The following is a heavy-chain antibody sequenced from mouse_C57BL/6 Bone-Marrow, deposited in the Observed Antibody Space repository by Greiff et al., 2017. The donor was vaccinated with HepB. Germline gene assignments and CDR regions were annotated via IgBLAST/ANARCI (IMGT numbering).Heavy chain of an antibody. CDR2: IWSGGST. V-gene: IGHV2-2*01. CDR1: GFSLTSYG. Sequence: QVQLQQSGPGLVQPSQSLSITCTVSGFSLTSYGVHWVRQSPGKGLEWLGVIWSGGSTDDNAAFKSRLSISKDNSKSQVFFKMNSLQADDTAIYYCARRGYGSSLPYAMDYWGQGTSVTVSS. CDR3: ARRGYGSSLPYAMDY. D-gene: IGHD1-1*01. J-gene: IGHJ4*01.